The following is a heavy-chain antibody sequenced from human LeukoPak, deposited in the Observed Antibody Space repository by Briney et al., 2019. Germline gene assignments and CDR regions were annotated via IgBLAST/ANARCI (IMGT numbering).Heavy chain of an antibody. J-gene: IGHJ4*02. CDR2: IYSGGST. CDR3: ARGLGYCSTTTCLLPFDY. V-gene: IGHV3-53*01. CDR1: GFTVSSNY. Sequence: GGSLRLSCAVSGFTVSSNYMSWVRQATGKGLEWVSVIYSGGSTYYADSVKGRFTISRDNSKNTLYLQMNSLRAEDTAVYYCARGLGYCSTTTCLLPFDYWGQGTLVTVSS. D-gene: IGHD2-2*01.